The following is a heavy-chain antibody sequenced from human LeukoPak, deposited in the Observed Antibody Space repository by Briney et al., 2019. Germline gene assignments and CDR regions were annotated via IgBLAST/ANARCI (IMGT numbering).Heavy chain of an antibody. CDR2: ISSSGSTI. CDR3: AELGITMIGGV. J-gene: IGHJ6*04. CDR1: GFTFSIYE. Sequence: PGGPLRLSCAASGFTFSIYEMNGVRQAPGKGLEWVSYISSSGSTIYYADSVKGRFTISRDNAKNSLYLQMNSLRAEDTAVYYCAELGITMIGGVWGKGTTVTISS. V-gene: IGHV3-48*03. D-gene: IGHD3-10*02.